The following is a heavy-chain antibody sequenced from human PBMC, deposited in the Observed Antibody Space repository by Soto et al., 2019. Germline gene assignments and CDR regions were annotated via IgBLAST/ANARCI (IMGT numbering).Heavy chain of an antibody. D-gene: IGHD6-6*01. CDR1: GFTFSNAW. Sequence: GGSLRLSCAASGFTFSNAWMSWVRQAPGKGLEWVGRIKSKTGGGTTDYAANVKGRFTISRDDSKNTLYLQMNSLKTEDTAVYYCTTGGNTYSSSSSFDYWGQGTLVTVSS. CDR2: IKSKTGGGTT. J-gene: IGHJ4*02. V-gene: IGHV3-15*01. CDR3: TTGGNTYSSSSSFDY.